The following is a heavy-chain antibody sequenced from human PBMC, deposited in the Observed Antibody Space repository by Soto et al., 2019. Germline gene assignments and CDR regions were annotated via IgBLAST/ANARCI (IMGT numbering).Heavy chain of an antibody. CDR1: GGSISSYY. D-gene: IGHD3-16*01. CDR2: IYYSGST. V-gene: IGHV4-59*01. CDR3: ARLDYDYIWGRTDWFDP. Sequence: PSETLSLTCTVSGGSISSYYWSWIRQPPGKGLEWIGYIYYSGSTNYNPSLKSRVTISVDTSKNQFSLKLGSVPAADTAVYYCARLDYDYIWGRTDWFDPWGQGTLVTVSS. J-gene: IGHJ5*02.